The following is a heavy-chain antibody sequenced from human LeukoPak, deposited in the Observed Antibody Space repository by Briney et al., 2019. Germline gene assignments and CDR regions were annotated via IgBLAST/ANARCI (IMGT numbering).Heavy chain of an antibody. CDR2: GFYSGST. V-gene: IGHV4-59*01. Sequence: SETLSLTCTVSGGSISNYYWSWIRQPPGKGLEWIGYGFYSGSTNYNPSLRSRVTISVDTSKNQFSLKLTSVTAADTAVYYCASLGYCSGGGCYPSWYFDLWGRGTLVAVSS. J-gene: IGHJ2*01. D-gene: IGHD2-15*01. CDR1: GGSISNYY. CDR3: ASLGYCSGGGCYPSWYFDL.